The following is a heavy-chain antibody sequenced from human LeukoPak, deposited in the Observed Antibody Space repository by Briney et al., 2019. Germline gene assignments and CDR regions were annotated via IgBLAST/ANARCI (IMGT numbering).Heavy chain of an antibody. Sequence: GGSLRLSCAASGSTFSSYWMTWVRQAPGKGLEWVATIKYDGSETYYVDSVRGRFSISRVNAKNSLYLQMNSLRAEDTAVYYCARDSTLSNYWGQGTLVTVSS. CDR2: IKYDGSET. V-gene: IGHV3-7*04. CDR1: GSTFSSYW. CDR3: ARDSTLSNY. D-gene: IGHD3-16*01. J-gene: IGHJ4*02.